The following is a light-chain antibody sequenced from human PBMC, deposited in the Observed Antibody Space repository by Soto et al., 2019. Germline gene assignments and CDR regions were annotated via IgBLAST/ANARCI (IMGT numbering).Light chain of an antibody. V-gene: IGLV2-14*01. J-gene: IGLJ1*01. Sequence: QSVLTQPASVSGSPGQSITISCTGTSSDVGGYNYVSWYQQHPGKAPKLMIYDVSNRPSGVSNRFSGSKSGNTASLTISGLQAEDEADYYCSSYTSSSTLYFFGTGVKV. CDR3: SSYTSSSTLYF. CDR1: SSDVGGYNY. CDR2: DVS.